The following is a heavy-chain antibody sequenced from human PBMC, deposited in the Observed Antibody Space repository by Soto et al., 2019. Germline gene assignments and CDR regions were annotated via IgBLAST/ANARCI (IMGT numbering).Heavy chain of an antibody. CDR2: ISAYNGNT. Sequence: ASVKVSCKASGYTFTSYGISWVRQAPGQGLELMGWISAYNGNTNYAQKLQGRVTMTTDTSTSTAYMELRSLISDDTAVFYCARVRLHLGELSFDNWFDPWGQGTLVTVSS. D-gene: IGHD3-16*02. CDR1: GYTFTSYG. J-gene: IGHJ5*02. V-gene: IGHV1-18*01. CDR3: ARVRLHLGELSFDNWFDP.